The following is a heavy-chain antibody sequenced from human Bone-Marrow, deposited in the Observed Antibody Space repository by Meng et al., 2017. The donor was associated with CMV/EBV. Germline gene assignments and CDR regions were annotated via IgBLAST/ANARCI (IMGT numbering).Heavy chain of an antibody. Sequence: GESLGLSCSASGFTLSDIYMNWIRQAPGKGLEWVSYISISGSNTYYADSVKGRFTISRNNAKNSLYLKMNSLGAEDTAVYDCARGSYSNGGQGTLVTVSS. CDR3: ARGSYSN. CDR2: ISISGSNT. CDR1: GFTLSDIY. V-gene: IGHV3-11*01. D-gene: IGHD4-11*01. J-gene: IGHJ4*02.